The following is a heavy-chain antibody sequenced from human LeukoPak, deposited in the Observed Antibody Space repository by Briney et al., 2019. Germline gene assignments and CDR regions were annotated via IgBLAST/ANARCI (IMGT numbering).Heavy chain of an antibody. Sequence: PGGSLRLSCAASGFTFSSYDMTWVRQAPGKGLEWVAFIRYDGSNKYYADSVKGRFTISRDNSKNTLYLQINSLRAEDTAVYYCAKVPYGSGSYLLDYWGQGTLVTVSS. J-gene: IGHJ4*02. CDR1: GFTFSSYD. D-gene: IGHD3-10*01. CDR2: IRYDGSNK. V-gene: IGHV3-30*02. CDR3: AKVPYGSGSYLLDY.